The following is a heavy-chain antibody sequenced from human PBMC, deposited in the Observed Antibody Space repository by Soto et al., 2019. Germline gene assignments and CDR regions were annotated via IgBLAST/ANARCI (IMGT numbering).Heavy chain of an antibody. Sequence: QVQLVESGGGVVQPGRSLRLSCAASGFTFSTYGIHWVRQAPGKGLEWVAVRWYDGSNNYYAESVKGRFTISRDNAKNTLYMQMNSLRPEDTAVYYCAREIRDYYGMDVWGQGTTVTVSS. CDR2: RWYDGSNN. V-gene: IGHV3-33*01. J-gene: IGHJ6*01. CDR1: GFTFSTYG. D-gene: IGHD3-3*01. CDR3: AREIRDYYGMDV.